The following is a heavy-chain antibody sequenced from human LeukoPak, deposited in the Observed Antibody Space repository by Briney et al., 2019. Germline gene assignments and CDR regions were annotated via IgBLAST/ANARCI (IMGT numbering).Heavy chain of an antibody. D-gene: IGHD2-15*01. J-gene: IGHJ6*02. CDR2: IYSGGST. V-gene: IGHV3-53*01. CDR3: ARGPLGYCSGGSCYRLYYYGMDV. CDR1: GFTVSSNY. Sequence: GGSLRLSCAASGFTVSSNYMSWVRQAPGKGLEWVSVIYSGGSTYYADSVKGRFTISRDNSKNTLYLQMNSLRAEDTAVYYCARGPLGYCSGGSCYRLYYYGMDVWGRGTTVTVSS.